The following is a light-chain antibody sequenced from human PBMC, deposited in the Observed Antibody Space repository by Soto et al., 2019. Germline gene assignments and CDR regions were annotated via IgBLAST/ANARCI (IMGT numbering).Light chain of an antibody. CDR3: QVWDSSSDHVI. V-gene: IGLV3-21*02. Sequence: SYGLTQPPSVSVAPGQTARITCGGDTIGGKSVHWYQQKPGQAPVLVIYDDSDRPSGIPERFSGSNSGNTATLTISRVEAGDEADYYCQVWDSSSDHVIFGGGTKLTVL. CDR2: DDS. J-gene: IGLJ2*01. CDR1: TIGGKS.